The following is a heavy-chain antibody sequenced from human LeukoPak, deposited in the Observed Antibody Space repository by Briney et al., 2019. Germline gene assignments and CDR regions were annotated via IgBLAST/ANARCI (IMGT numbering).Heavy chain of an antibody. Sequence: SVKVPCKASGGTFSSYAISWVRQAPRQGLEWMGGIIPIFGTANYAQKFQGRVTITADESTSTAYMELSSLRSEDTAVYYCAREAGTTRVHDAFDIWGQGTMVTVSS. CDR2: IIPIFGTA. CDR3: AREAGTTRVHDAFDI. J-gene: IGHJ3*02. D-gene: IGHD1-1*01. CDR1: GGTFSSYA. V-gene: IGHV1-69*13.